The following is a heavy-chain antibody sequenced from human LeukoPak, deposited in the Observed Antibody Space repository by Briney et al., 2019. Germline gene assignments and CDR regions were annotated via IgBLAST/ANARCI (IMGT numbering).Heavy chain of an antibody. CDR1: GFTFSSYS. CDR2: ISSSSSYI. CDR3: ARVSSMGAVYYFDY. Sequence: GGSLRLSCAASGFTFSSYSMNWVRQAPGKGLEWVSSISSSSSYIYYAASVKGRFTITRDNAKNSLYLQMNSLRAEDTAVYYCARVSSMGAVYYFDYWGQGTLVTVSS. J-gene: IGHJ4*02. V-gene: IGHV3-21*01. D-gene: IGHD1-26*01.